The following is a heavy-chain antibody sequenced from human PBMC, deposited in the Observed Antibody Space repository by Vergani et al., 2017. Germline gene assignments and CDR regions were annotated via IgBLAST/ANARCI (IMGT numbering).Heavy chain of an antibody. CDR3: ARKPYCGGDCYSDAFDI. CDR2: IYYSGST. Sequence: QVLLQESGPGLVKPSETLSLTCTVSGGSISSYYWSWIRQPPGKGLEWIGYIYYSGSTNYNPSLKSRVTISVDTSKNQFSLKLSSVTAADTAVYYCARKPYCGGDCYSDAFDIWGQGTMVTVSS. J-gene: IGHJ3*02. D-gene: IGHD2-21*02. V-gene: IGHV4-59*01. CDR1: GGSISSYY.